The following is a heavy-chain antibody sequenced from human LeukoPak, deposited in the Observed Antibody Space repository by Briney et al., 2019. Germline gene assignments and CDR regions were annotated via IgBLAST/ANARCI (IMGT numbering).Heavy chain of an antibody. CDR3: VKVAKYYYGSETYYFFEH. Sequence: GGSLRLSCAASGFTFTTYWMSWVRQLPGKGLEWVANINQDGTEKYYVDSVKGRFTFSRDNAKNSLDLQMNSLRVEDTGIYYCVKVAKYYYGSETYYFFEHWGQGTPVTASS. J-gene: IGHJ4*02. CDR1: GFTFTTYW. V-gene: IGHV3-7*01. D-gene: IGHD3-10*01. CDR2: INQDGTEK.